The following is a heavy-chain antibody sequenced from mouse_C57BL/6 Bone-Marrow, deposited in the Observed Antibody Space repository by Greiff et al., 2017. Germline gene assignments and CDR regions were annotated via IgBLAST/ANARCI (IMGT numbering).Heavy chain of an antibody. CDR3: SRWTGPWFAY. CDR2: IHPSSGST. V-gene: IGHV1-64*01. J-gene: IGHJ3*01. CDR1: GYTFTSYW. Sequence: QVQLQQPGAELVKPGASVKLSCKASGYTFTSYWMHWVKQRPGQGLEWIGMIHPSSGSTNYNEKFKSKATLTVDKSSSTVYMQRSSLTSEDSAVYYCSRWTGPWFAYWGQGTLVTVSA. D-gene: IGHD4-1*01.